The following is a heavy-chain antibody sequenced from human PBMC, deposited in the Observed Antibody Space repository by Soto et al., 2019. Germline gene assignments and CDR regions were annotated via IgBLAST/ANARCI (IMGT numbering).Heavy chain of an antibody. V-gene: IGHV3-74*01. J-gene: IGHJ2*01. CDR1: GFTFSSYW. Sequence: EVQLVESGGGLVQPGGSLRLSCAASGFTFSSYWMHWVRQAPGKGLVWVSRINSDGSSTSYADSVKGRFTISRDNAKSTLYLQMNSLRAEDTAVYYCAREVCSSTSCYEEYWYFDLWGRGTLVTVSS. CDR2: INSDGSST. D-gene: IGHD2-2*01. CDR3: AREVCSSTSCYEEYWYFDL.